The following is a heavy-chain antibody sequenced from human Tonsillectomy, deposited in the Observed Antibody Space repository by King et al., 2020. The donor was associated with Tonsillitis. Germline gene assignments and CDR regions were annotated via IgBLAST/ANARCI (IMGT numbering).Heavy chain of an antibody. V-gene: IGHV1-2*02. CDR2: INPHSGGT. J-gene: IGHJ4*02. Sequence: QLVQSGAEVKKPGASVKVSCKASGYLFTNYYTHWVRQAPGQGPEWMGWINPHSGGTHFAQNFQGRVTLTRDTSISTAYMEVSRLRSDDTAVYFCARTTLELAINSPVFDFWGPGTLVTVSS. D-gene: IGHD5-24*01. CDR3: ARTTLELAINSPVFDF. CDR1: GYLFTNYY.